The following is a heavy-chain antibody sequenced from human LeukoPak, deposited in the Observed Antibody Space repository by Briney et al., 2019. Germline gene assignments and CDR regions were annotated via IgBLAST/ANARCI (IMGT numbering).Heavy chain of an antibody. CDR2: ISYDGSNK. CDR1: GFIFSNYA. Sequence: GGTLRLSCAASGFIFSNYAMHWVRQAPGKGLEWVAAISYDGSNKYYADSVKGRFTISRDNAKNSLYLQMNSLRAEDTAVYYCARAREGDYWGQGTLVTVSS. CDR3: ARAREGDY. J-gene: IGHJ4*02. V-gene: IGHV3-30-3*01.